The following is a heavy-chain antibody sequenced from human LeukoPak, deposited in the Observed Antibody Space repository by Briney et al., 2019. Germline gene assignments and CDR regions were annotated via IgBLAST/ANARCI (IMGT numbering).Heavy chain of an antibody. CDR2: INHSGST. V-gene: IGHV4-34*01. CDR3: ARGSVFITMIVVVKKAFDI. D-gene: IGHD3-22*01. CDR1: GGSFSGYY. J-gene: IGHJ3*02. Sequence: PSETLSLTCAVYGGSFSGYYWSWIRQPPGKGLEWIGEINHSGSTNYNPSLKSRVTISVDTSKNQFSLKLSSVTAADTAVYYCARGSVFITMIVVVKKAFDIWGQGTMVTVSS.